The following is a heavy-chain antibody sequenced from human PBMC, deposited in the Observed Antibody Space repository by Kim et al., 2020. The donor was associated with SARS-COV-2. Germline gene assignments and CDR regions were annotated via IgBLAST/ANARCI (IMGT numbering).Heavy chain of an antibody. J-gene: IGHJ4*02. CDR1: GFTVSSNY. D-gene: IGHD3-10*01. CDR2: IFVGGTP. CDR3: ARDHYYGSESD. V-gene: IGHV3-53*01. Sequence: GGSLRLSCAASGFTVSSNYMTWVRQAPGKGLEWVSVIFVGGTPYYADSVKGRFTISRDHSANTVYLQMTSLRAEDTAVYYCARDHYYGSESDWGQGPLVTVSS.